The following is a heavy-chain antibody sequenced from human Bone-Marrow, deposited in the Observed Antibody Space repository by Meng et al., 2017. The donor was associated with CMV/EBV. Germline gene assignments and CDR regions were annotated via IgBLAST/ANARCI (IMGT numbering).Heavy chain of an antibody. V-gene: IGHV3-30*02. CDR1: GFTFSSYG. Sequence: GGSLRLSCAASGFTFSSYGMHWVRQAPGKGLEWVAFIRYDGSNKYYADSVKGRFTISRDNSKNTLYLQMNSLRAEDTAVYYCAKENKRGYYGSGSYRGLYGMDVWGQGTTVTVSS. CDR2: IRYDGSNK. J-gene: IGHJ6*02. D-gene: IGHD3-10*01. CDR3: AKENKRGYYGSGSYRGLYGMDV.